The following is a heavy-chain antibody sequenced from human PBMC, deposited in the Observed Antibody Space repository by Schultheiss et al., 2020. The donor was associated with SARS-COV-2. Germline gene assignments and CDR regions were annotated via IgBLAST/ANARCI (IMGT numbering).Heavy chain of an antibody. V-gene: IGHV3-48*03. Sequence: GGSLRLSCAASGFTFSSYEMNWVRQAPGKGLEWLSNIRGSSSTTHYADSVKGRFTISRDNAKNSLYLQMNSLRADDTATYYCASTRVKYDYDSSGYDDYWGQGTLVTVSS. CDR2: IRGSSSTT. D-gene: IGHD3-22*01. J-gene: IGHJ4*02. CDR3: ASTRVKYDYDSSGYDDY. CDR1: GFTFSSYE.